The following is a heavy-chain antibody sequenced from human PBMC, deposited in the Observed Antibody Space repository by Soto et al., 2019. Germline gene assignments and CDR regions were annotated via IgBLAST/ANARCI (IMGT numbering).Heavy chain of an antibody. J-gene: IGHJ4*02. D-gene: IGHD3-10*01. Sequence: GGSLRLSCAASGFVFSSAWMHWFRQAPGKGLVWVSRIDSGGRTTTYADSVKGRFTISRDNAKNTLYLQMNGLRAEDTALYYCARWFTYGNFDYFDYWGQGTQVTVSS. CDR3: ARWFTYGNFDYFDY. CDR2: IDSGGRTT. V-gene: IGHV3-74*01. CDR1: GFVFSSAW.